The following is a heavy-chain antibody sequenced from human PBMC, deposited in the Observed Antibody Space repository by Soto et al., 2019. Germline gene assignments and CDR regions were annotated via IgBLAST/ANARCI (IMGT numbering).Heavy chain of an antibody. J-gene: IGHJ5*02. D-gene: IGHD1-7*01. CDR2: IWYDGSNK. V-gene: IGHV3-33*01. CDR3: ARESSRLELPAGWFDP. Sequence: QVQLVESGGGVVQPGRSLRLSCAASGFTFSSYGMHWVRQAPGKGLEWVAVIWYDGSNKYYADSVKGRFTISRDNSKNTLYLQMNSLRAEDTAVYYCARESSRLELPAGWFDPWGQGTLVTVSS. CDR1: GFTFSSYG.